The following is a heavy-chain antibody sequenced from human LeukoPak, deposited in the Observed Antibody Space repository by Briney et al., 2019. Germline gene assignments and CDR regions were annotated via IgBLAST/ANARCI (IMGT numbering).Heavy chain of an antibody. CDR3: ARVAEAGYFDY. D-gene: IGHD6-19*01. V-gene: IGHV3-53*01. CDR1: GFTVSSNH. J-gene: IGHJ4*02. Sequence: GESLRLSCAASGFTVSSNHMSWVRQAPGKGLEWVSVIYSGGSAYSADSVKGRFTISKDNSKNTLYLQMNSLRAEDTAVYYCARVAEAGYFDYWGQGTLVTVSS. CDR2: IYSGGSA.